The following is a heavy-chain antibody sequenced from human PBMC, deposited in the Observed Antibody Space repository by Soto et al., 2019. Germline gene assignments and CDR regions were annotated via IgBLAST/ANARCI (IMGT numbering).Heavy chain of an antibody. V-gene: IGHV3-48*02. Sequence: EVQLVESGGGLVQPGGSLRLSCAASGFSFSTYSMNWLRQAPGKGLEWLSYISSSSDLIHYADSVKGRFTISRDNADNSLYLQMNSLSDEDTAVYYCAKVGRAVHDNWFAPWGQGTLVIVSS. CDR2: ISSSSDLI. D-gene: IGHD1-26*01. CDR3: AKVGRAVHDNWFAP. CDR1: GFSFSTYS. J-gene: IGHJ5*02.